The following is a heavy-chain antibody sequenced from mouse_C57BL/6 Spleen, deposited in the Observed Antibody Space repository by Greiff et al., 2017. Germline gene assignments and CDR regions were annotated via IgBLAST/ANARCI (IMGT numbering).Heavy chain of an antibody. CDR1: GYTFTNYW. CDR2: IYPGGGYT. D-gene: IGHD1-1*01. V-gene: IGHV1-63*01. J-gene: IGHJ1*03. CDR3: ARRGYGSSYWDFDV. Sequence: VQLQQSGAELVRPGASVKMSCKASGYTFTNYWIGWAKQRPGHGLEWIGDIYPGGGYTNYNEKFKGKATLTADKSYSTAYMKFSSLTSEDSAIYYCARRGYGSSYWDFDVWGKGTTVTVSS.